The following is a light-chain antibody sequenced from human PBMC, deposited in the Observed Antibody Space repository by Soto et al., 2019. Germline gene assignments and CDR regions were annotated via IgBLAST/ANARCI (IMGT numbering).Light chain of an antibody. J-gene: IGKJ4*01. CDR3: MQALQTPCT. CDR1: QSLLHSNGYNY. CDR2: LGS. V-gene: IGKV2-28*01. Sequence: DIVMTQSTLSLPVTPGEPASISCRSSQSLLHSNGYNYLDWYLQKPGQSPQLLIYLGSNRASGVPAMFSGSGTGTDFTLKISRVEAEDFGVYYCMQALQTPCTFGGGTKVEIK.